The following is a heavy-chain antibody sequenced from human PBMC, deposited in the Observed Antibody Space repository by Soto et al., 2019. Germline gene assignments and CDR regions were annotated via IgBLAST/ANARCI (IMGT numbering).Heavy chain of an antibody. Sequence: GESLKIACKGSGYRFSSYWIGWVRQMPGKGLEWMGIIYPGDSDTRYSPSFQGQVTISADKSISTAYLQWSSLKASDTAMHYCARRGEYSSSWWPYYYYYMDVWGKGTTVTVSS. D-gene: IGHD6-13*01. CDR2: IYPGDSDT. V-gene: IGHV5-51*01. CDR1: GYRFSSYW. CDR3: ARRGEYSSSWWPYYYYYMDV. J-gene: IGHJ6*03.